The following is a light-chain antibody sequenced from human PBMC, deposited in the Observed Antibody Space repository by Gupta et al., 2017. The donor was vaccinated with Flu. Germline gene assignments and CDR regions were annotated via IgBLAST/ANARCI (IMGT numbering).Light chain of an antibody. CDR2: AIS. V-gene: IGKV3-11*01. CDR1: QNIERF. J-gene: IGKJ1*01. Sequence: EIVLSQSPVTLSSSPGERATLSCRASQNIERFLAWFQHKSGQSPRLLIYAISNRASGIPERFSGRGSGPDFTLTISSREPKDFALYHCQARSVSPPMWTFGQGTNVEL. CDR3: QARSVSPPMWT.